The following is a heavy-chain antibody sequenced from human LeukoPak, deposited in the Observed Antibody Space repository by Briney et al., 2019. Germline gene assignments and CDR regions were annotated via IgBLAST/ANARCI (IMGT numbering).Heavy chain of an antibody. CDR1: GYSFTSYW. Sequence: GESLKISCKCSGYSFTSYWIGWVRQMPGRGLEWMGIIYPGDSDTRYSPSFQGQVTISVDKSISTAYLQWSSLKASDTAIYYCAKIDRQYCSRSSCYALDYWGQGTQVTVSS. J-gene: IGHJ4*02. V-gene: IGHV5-51*01. CDR3: AKIDRQYCSRSSCYALDY. D-gene: IGHD2-2*01. CDR2: IYPGDSDT.